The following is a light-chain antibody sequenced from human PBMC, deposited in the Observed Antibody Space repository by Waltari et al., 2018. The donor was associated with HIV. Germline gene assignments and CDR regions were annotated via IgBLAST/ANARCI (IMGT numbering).Light chain of an antibody. V-gene: IGLV1-47*01. J-gene: IGLJ1*01. Sequence: QSVLTPPPSASGTPGQWVTISCSGSPSNVGSNFVSLYQQLPGTAPKLLIYSDNRRPAGVPNRFSGSKTGASAALAISGLRSEDEADYYCATWDGSLGGSYVFGAGTKVTVL. CDR3: ATWDGSLGGSYV. CDR1: PSNVGSNF. CDR2: SDN.